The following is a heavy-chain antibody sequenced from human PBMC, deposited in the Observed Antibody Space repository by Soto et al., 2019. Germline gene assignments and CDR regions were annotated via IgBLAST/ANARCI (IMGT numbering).Heavy chain of an antibody. V-gene: IGHV4-39*01. D-gene: IGHD3-10*01. CDR3: ATPTGAIDY. Sequence: SETLSLTCTVSGGSISSSSDYWGWIRQPPGKGLEWIGSIYYSGSTYYNPSLKSRVTISGDTSKNQFSLKLSSVTAADTAVYYCATPTGAIDYWGQGPLVTVSS. CDR2: IYYSGST. J-gene: IGHJ4*02. CDR1: GGSISSSSDY.